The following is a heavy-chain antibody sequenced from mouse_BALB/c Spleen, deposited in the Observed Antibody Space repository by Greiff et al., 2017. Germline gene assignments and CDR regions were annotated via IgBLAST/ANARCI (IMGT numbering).Heavy chain of an antibody. CDR2: IWSGGST. D-gene: IGHD4-1*01. J-gene: IGHJ4*01. Sequence: VQRVESGPGLVQPSQSLSITCTVSGFSLTSYGVHWVRQSPGKGLEWLGVIWSGGSTDYNAAFISRLSISKDNSKSQVFFKMNSLQANDTAIYYCARSWVPYAMDYWGQGTSVTVSS. CDR3: ARSWVPYAMDY. CDR1: GFSLTSYG. V-gene: IGHV2-2*02.